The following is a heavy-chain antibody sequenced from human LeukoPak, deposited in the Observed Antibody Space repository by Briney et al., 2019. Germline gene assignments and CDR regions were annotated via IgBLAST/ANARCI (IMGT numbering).Heavy chain of an antibody. CDR3: ARGFTIFGVVNDAFDI. Sequence: PGGSLRLSCAASEFTFNNYWMHWVRQAPGKGLVWVSRINTDGSSTSYADSVKGRFSISRDNAKNTLYLQMNSLRVEDTAAYYCARGFTIFGVVNDAFDIWGQGTTVTVSS. CDR1: EFTFNNYW. CDR2: INTDGSST. V-gene: IGHV3-74*01. D-gene: IGHD3-3*01. J-gene: IGHJ3*02.